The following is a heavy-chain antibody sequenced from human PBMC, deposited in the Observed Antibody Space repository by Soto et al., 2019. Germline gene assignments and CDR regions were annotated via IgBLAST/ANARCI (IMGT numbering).Heavy chain of an antibody. CDR3: VGTGTTDDY. CDR2: IYSSGGS. Sequence: QVQLQESGPGLVKPSQTLSLTCTVSGASVSSGDYYWSCIRQPPGKGLEWIGYIYSSGGSYYNPSLKGRLTISIDTSKNQFSLKLNSATVADTAIYYCVGTGTTDDYWGRGTLVTVSS. D-gene: IGHD1-1*01. CDR1: GASVSSGDYY. V-gene: IGHV4-30-4*01. J-gene: IGHJ4*02.